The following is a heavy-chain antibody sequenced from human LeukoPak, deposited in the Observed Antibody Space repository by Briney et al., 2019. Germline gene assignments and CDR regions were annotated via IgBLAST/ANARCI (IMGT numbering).Heavy chain of an antibody. D-gene: IGHD3-22*01. CDR3: ARTYDSSGYYHMGDAFDI. CDR1: GFTVSSNY. Sequence: GGSLRLSCAASGFTVSSNYMSWVRQAPGKGLEWVSVIYSGGSTYYADSVKGRFTISRDNSKNTLYLQMNSLRAEDTAVYYCARTYDSSGYYHMGDAFDIWGQGTMVTVSS. CDR2: IYSGGST. V-gene: IGHV3-53*01. J-gene: IGHJ3*02.